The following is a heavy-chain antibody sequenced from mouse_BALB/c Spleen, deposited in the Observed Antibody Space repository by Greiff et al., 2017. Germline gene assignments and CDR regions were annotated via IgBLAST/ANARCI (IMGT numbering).Heavy chain of an antibody. V-gene: IGHV1S81*02. D-gene: IGHD2-1*01. CDR1: GYTFTSYY. Sequence: QVQLKESGAELVKPGASVKLSCKASGYTFTSYYMYWVKQRPGQGLEWIGEINPSNGGTNFNEKFKSKATLTVDKSSSTAYMQLSSLTSEDSAVYYCTRGGVYYGNYDYWGQGTTLTVSS. CDR3: TRGGVYYGNYDY. J-gene: IGHJ2*01. CDR2: INPSNGGT.